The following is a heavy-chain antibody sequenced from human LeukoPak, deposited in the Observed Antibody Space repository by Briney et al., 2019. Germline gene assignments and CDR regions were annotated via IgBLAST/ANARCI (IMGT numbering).Heavy chain of an antibody. V-gene: IGHV4-61*02. Sequence: SETQSLTCTVSGGSISSGSYYWSWIRQPAGKGLEWIGRIYTSGSTNYNPSLKSRVTISVDTSKNQFSLKLSSVTAADTAVYYCARVVVFGVVSSDYYYYYMDVWGKGTTVTVSS. CDR3: ARVVVFGVVSSDYYYYYMDV. D-gene: IGHD3-3*01. J-gene: IGHJ6*03. CDR2: IYTSGST. CDR1: GGSISSGSYY.